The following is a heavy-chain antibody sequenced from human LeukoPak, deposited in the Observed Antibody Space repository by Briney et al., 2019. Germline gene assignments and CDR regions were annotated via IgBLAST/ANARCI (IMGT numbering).Heavy chain of an antibody. D-gene: IGHD2/OR15-2a*01. V-gene: IGHV3-11*03. Sequence: GGSLRLSCAVSGFTSSDYYMSWVRQAPGKEMECVSYVSSDNTYTNYADSVRGRFTISRDNSKNTLYLQMNSLRAEDTAVYYCAKYVSAKGPPYALDVWGQGTTVTVSS. CDR2: VSSDNTYT. CDR3: AKYVSAKGPPYALDV. J-gene: IGHJ6*02. CDR1: GFTSSDYY.